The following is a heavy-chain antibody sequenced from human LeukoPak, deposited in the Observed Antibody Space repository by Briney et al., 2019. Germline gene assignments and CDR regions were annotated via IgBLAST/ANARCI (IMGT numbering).Heavy chain of an antibody. V-gene: IGHV1-8*01. CDR1: GYTFTSYD. Sequence: ASVKVSCKASGYTFTSYDINWVRQATGQGLEWMGWMNPNSGNTGYAQKFQGRVTMTRNTSISTAYMELSSLRSEDTAVYYCARGGYDDYVWGSYRYSYYYYYYMDVWGKGTTVTISS. CDR2: MNPNSGNT. J-gene: IGHJ6*03. D-gene: IGHD3-16*02. CDR3: ARGGYDDYVWGSYRYSYYYYYYMDV.